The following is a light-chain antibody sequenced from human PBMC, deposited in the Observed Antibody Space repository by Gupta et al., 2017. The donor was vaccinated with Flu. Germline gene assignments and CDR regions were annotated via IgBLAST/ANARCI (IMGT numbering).Light chain of an antibody. J-gene: IGLJ3*02. V-gene: IGLV1-47*01. Sequence: QSLLTQPPSVSGTPGQRVTISCAGSRSNIGSNYIYWYQQFPGTAPKVLIQRNSQRPSGVPDRFSGTKSGTSASLVISGLRAEDEAEYHCAAWDDNLSGPAFGGGTKVTVL. CDR1: RSNIGSNY. CDR3: AAWDDNLSGPA. CDR2: RNS.